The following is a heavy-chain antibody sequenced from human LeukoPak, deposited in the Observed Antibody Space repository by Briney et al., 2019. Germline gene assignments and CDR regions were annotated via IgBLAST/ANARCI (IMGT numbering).Heavy chain of an antibody. CDR1: GFSLISYS. CDR2: ISSSGSDI. V-gene: IGHV3-21*01. J-gene: IGHJ6*03. Sequence: GGSQRLSCAGSGFSLISYSMNWVRQAPGKGLEWVSSISSSGSDIYYADSVRGRFTISRDNAKNSLYLQMNSLRVEDTAVYYCARDPRVVVPAYQYYYYMDVWGKGTTVTVSS. CDR3: ARDPRVVVPAYQYYYYMDV. D-gene: IGHD2-2*01.